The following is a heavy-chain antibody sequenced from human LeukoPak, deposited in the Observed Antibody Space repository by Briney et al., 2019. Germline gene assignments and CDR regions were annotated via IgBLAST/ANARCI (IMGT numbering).Heavy chain of an antibody. J-gene: IGHJ4*02. CDR2: TRNKANSYTT. V-gene: IGHV3-72*01. D-gene: IGHD5-24*01. CDR1: GFTFSDHY. Sequence: GGSLRLSCAASGFTFSDHYMDWVRQAPGKGLEWVGRTRNKANSYTTEYAASVKGRFTISRDDSKNSLYLQMNSLKTEDTAVYYCARDRGGYNGYLFDYWGQGTLVTVSS. CDR3: ARDRGGYNGYLFDY.